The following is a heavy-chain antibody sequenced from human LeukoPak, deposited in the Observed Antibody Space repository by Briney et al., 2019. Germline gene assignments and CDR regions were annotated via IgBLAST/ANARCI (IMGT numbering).Heavy chain of an antibody. CDR2: IWYDGSNK. J-gene: IGHJ4*02. Sequence: HAGGSLRLSCAASGFTFSSYGMHWVRQAPGKGLEWVAIIWYDGSNKYYTDSVKGRFTISKDNPKNTLYLQMNSLRAEDTALYYCARFGYGGKVDYWGQGTLVTVSS. D-gene: IGHD4-23*01. CDR3: ARFGYGGKVDY. V-gene: IGHV3-33*01. CDR1: GFTFSSYG.